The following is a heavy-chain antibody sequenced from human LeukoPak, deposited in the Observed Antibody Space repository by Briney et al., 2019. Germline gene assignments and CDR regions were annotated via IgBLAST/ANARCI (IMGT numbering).Heavy chain of an antibody. J-gene: IGHJ6*04. V-gene: IGHV4-34*01. D-gene: IGHD3-10*01. CDR3: AGCPRAVGLNMVRRCGMDV. CDR2: INHSGST. Sequence: SETLSLTRAVYGGSFSGYYWSCIRQPPGKGLEWIGEINHSGSTNYSPAVKSRVTISGDTSKNQFSLNLSSVTAAGTAVYYCAGCPRAVGLNMVRRCGMDVWGKGTTVTVSS. CDR1: GGSFSGYY.